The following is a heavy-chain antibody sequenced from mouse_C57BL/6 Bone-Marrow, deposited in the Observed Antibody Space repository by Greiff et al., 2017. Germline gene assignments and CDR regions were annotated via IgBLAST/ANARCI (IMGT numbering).Heavy chain of an antibody. Sequence: HVQLQQPGAELVRPGTSVKLSCKASGYTFTSYWMHWVKQRPGQGLEWIGVIDPSDSYTNYNQKFKGKATLTVDTSSSTAYMQLSSLTSEDSAVYYCARGWLLRYWGQGTTLTVSS. CDR1: GYTFTSYW. D-gene: IGHD2-3*01. J-gene: IGHJ2*01. CDR3: ARGWLLRY. V-gene: IGHV1-59*01. CDR2: IDPSDSYT.